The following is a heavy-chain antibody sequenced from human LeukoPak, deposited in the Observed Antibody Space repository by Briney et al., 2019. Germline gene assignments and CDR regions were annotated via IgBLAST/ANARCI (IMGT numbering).Heavy chain of an antibody. CDR1: GFTFSSYS. CDR3: ARGLSYYYDSSGYQDYFDY. V-gene: IGHV3-21*01. CDR2: ISSSSSYI. Sequence: GGSLRLSCAASGFTFSSYSMNWVRQAPGKGLEWVSSISSSSSYIYYADSVKGRFTISRDNAKNSLYLQMNSLRAEDTAVYYCARGLSYYYDSSGYQDYFDYWGQGTLVTVSS. J-gene: IGHJ4*02. D-gene: IGHD3-22*01.